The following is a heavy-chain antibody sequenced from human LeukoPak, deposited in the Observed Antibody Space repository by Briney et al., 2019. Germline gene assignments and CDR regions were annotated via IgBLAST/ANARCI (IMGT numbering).Heavy chain of an antibody. CDR2: IIPIFGTA. CDR3: ARGGIQYWRSDY. J-gene: IGHJ4*02. V-gene: IGHV1-69*06. CDR1: GGTSTSYA. Sequence: PSGNVSCKASGGTSTSYAISWVRQAPGQGREWMGGIIPIFGTANYAQKCQGRVTITADKSTSTAYMELSSLRSEDTAVYYCARGGIQYWRSDYWGQGPLVTVSS. D-gene: IGHD2/OR15-2a*01.